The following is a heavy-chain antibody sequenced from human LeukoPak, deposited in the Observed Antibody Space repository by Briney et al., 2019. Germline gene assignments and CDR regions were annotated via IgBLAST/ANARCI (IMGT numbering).Heavy chain of an antibody. CDR1: GFAVSTNY. V-gene: IGHV3-66*02. CDR2: IYSDGST. D-gene: IGHD1-26*01. CDR3: ARDQRSESYYPWGWFDP. Sequence: GGFLRLSCAASGFAVSTNYLSWVRQAPGKGLEWVSVIYSDGSTYYTDSVKGRFTISRDNSKNTLYLQMNSLRPEDTAVYYCARDQRSESYYPWGWFDPWGQGTLVTVSS. J-gene: IGHJ5*02.